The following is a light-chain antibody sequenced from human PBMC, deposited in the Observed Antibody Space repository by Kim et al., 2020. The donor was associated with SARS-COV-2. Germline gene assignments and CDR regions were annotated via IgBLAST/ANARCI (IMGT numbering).Light chain of an antibody. CDR1: NIGSKS. Sequence: SYELTQPPSVSVAPGKTARITCGGNNIGSKSVHWYQQKPGPAPVLVIYYDSDRPSGIPERFSGSNSGNTATLTISRVEAGDDADYYCQVWDSRSDHVVFG. V-gene: IGLV3-21*04. CDR3: QVWDSRSDHVV. CDR2: YDS. J-gene: IGLJ2*01.